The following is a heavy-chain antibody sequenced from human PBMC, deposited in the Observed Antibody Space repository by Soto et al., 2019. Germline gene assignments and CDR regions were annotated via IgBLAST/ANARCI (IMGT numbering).Heavy chain of an antibody. D-gene: IGHD5-18*01. J-gene: IGHJ4*02. V-gene: IGHV3-23*01. CDR2: TSGSGGST. CDR3: ARPSGAMAYFDS. CDR1: GFPFSSYS. Sequence: GASLRLSCAASGFPFSSYSMTWVRQAPGKGLGWVSGTSGSGGSTYYADSVKGRFTISRDNSKNTLYLQMNSLRYEDTAVYYCARPSGAMAYFDSRGQGTLVTVSS.